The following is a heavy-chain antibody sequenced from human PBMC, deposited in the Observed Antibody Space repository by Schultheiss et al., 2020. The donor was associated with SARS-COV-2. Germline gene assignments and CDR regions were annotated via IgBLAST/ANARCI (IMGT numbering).Heavy chain of an antibody. CDR1: GYTFTSYA. V-gene: IGHV1-3*01. CDR2: INAGNGNT. J-gene: IGHJ4*02. Sequence: ASVKVSCKASGYTFTSYAMHWVRQAPGQRLEWMGWINAGNGNTKYSQKFQGRVTITRDTSASTAYMELSSLRSEDTAVYYCARRPRYCSSTSCHISGGFDYWGQGTLVTVSS. CDR3: ARRPRYCSSTSCHISGGFDY. D-gene: IGHD2-2*02.